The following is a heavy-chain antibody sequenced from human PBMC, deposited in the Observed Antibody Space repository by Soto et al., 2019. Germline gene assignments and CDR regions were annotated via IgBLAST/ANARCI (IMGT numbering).Heavy chain of an antibody. CDR2: IHPDSGNT. D-gene: IGHD2-21*01. J-gene: IGHJ5*02. Sequence: VQLVQSGAEVKKPGASVRVSCKASGYTFADYEINWVRQATGQGLEWMGWIHPDSGNTDFAQRFRGRITMTRNTSMSVVYMELDKLTSEHMAAYYCATGLWPPESRFDPWVQGTLVTVSS. CDR3: ATGLWPPESRFDP. CDR1: GYTFADYE. V-gene: IGHV1-8*01.